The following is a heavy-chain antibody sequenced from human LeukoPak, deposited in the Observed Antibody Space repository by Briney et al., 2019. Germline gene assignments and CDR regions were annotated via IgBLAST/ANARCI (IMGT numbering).Heavy chain of an antibody. CDR1: GFSFSNYE. V-gene: IGHV3-48*03. D-gene: IGHD6-13*01. Sequence: GGSLRLSCAASGFSFSNYEMNWVRQAPGKGLEWISYISSSASTIYYADSVKGRFTITRDNAKNPLYLQINSLRAEDTAVYYCVRVVRGQQLDHWGQGTLVTVSS. J-gene: IGHJ4*02. CDR3: VRVVRGQQLDH. CDR2: ISSSASTI.